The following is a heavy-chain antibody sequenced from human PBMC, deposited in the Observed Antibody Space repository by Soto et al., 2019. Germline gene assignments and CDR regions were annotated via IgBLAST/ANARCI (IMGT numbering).Heavy chain of an antibody. V-gene: IGHV3-21*01. CDR1: GFTFSSYS. D-gene: IGHD2-2*01. CDR2: ISSSSSYI. J-gene: IGHJ4*02. Sequence: GGSLRLSCAASGFTFSSYSTNWVRQAPGKGLEWVSSISSSSSYIYYADSVKGRFTISRDNAKNSLYLQMNSLRAEDTAVYYCARAGDIVVVPAAMDYWGQGTLVTVSS. CDR3: ARAGDIVVVPAAMDY.